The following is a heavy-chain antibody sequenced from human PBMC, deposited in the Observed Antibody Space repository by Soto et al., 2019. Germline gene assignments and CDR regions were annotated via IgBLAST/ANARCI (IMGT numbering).Heavy chain of an antibody. J-gene: IGHJ6*02. D-gene: IGHD2-2*01. CDR3: ARVNDCSRTSCWLHYYYGVDV. V-gene: IGHV1-8*01. Sequence: ASVKVSCKASGYTFTSYDINWVRQATGQGLEWMGWMNPNSGNTGYAQKFQGRVTMTRNTSISTAYMELSSLRSEDTAVYYCARVNDCSRTSCWLHYYYGVDVWGQGTTVTVSS. CDR1: GYTFTSYD. CDR2: MNPNSGNT.